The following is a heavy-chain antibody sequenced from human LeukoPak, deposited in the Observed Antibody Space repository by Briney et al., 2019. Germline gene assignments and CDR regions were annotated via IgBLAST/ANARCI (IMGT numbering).Heavy chain of an antibody. CDR2: IYYSGST. V-gene: IGHV4-59*01. CDR3: ARCERRKEWLAGGVDY. Sequence: PSGTLSLTCTVSGGSISTYYWSWIRQPPGKGLEWIGYIYYSGSTNYNPSPKSRVTISVDTSKNQFSLKLSSVTAADTAVYYCARCERRKEWLAGGVDYWGQGTLVTVSS. CDR1: GGSISTYY. D-gene: IGHD6-19*01. J-gene: IGHJ4*02.